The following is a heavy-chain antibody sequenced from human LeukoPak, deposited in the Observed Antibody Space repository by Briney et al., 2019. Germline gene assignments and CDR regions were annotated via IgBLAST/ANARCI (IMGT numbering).Heavy chain of an antibody. J-gene: IGHJ4*02. CDR2: ISSSGSTI. V-gene: IGHV3-11*01. CDR3: ANLMITFGGVMPFDY. D-gene: IGHD3-16*01. Sequence: PGGSLRLSCAASGFTFSDYYMSWIRQAPGKGLEWVSYISSSGSTIYYADSVKGRFTISRDNAKNSLYLQMNSLRAEDTAVYYCANLMITFGGVMPFDYWGQGTLVTVSS. CDR1: GFTFSDYY.